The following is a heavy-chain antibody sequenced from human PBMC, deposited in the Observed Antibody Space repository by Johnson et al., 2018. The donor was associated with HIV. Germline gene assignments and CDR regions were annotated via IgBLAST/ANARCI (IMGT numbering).Heavy chain of an antibody. D-gene: IGHD1-26*01. V-gene: IGHV3-15*01. CDR2: IKSKTDGGTT. Sequence: VQLVESGGGLVQPGGSLRLSCAGSRFTFSSYAMSWVRHAPGKGLEWVGRIKSKTDGGTTDYAAPVKGKFTISRDDSKTTLYLQMNSLKTEDTAVYYCITGGSGTIPSGAFDIWGQGTMVTVSS. CDR1: RFTFSSYA. CDR3: ITGGSGTIPSGAFDI. J-gene: IGHJ3*02.